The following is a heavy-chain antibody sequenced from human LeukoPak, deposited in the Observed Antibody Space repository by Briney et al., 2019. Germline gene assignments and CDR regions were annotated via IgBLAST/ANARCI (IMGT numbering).Heavy chain of an antibody. CDR2: IYHSGST. J-gene: IGHJ4*02. Sequence: PSETLSLTCTVSGGSISSGGYYWSWIRPPPGKGLEWIGYIYHSGSTYYNPSLKSRVTISVDTSKNQFSLKLSSVTAADTAVYYCARRFRTIHDYWGQGTLVTVSS. CDR3: ARRFRTIHDY. V-gene: IGHV4-30-2*01. D-gene: IGHD1-1*01. CDR1: GGSISSGGYY.